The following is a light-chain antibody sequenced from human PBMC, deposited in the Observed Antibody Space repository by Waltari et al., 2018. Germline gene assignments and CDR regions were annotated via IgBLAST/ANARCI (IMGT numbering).Light chain of an antibody. V-gene: IGKV1-12*01. CDR1: QPIGYW. Sequence: DIQMTQSPSYVSTFVGDRVTITCRASQPIGYWLAWYQQKPGKAPKLLIYAASSLQSGVQSRFSGSGSGTDFTLTINDLQPEDVATYYCQEADGFLSITFGQGTRLEIK. CDR3: QEADGFLSIT. J-gene: IGKJ5*01. CDR2: AAS.